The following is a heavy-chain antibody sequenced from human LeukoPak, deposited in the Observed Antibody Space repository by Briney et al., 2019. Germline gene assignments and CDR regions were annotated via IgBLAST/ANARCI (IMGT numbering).Heavy chain of an antibody. J-gene: IGHJ4*02. CDR1: GGSIRSYY. V-gene: IGHV4-59*01. D-gene: IGHD3-10*01. Sequence: SETLTLTCTVSGGSIRSYYWSWIRQPPGKGLEWIGYIYYSGSTNYNPPLKSRVSISVDTSKNQFSLKLSSVTAADTAVYYCARVLRPMASQYYFDYWGQGTLVTVSS. CDR2: IYYSGST. CDR3: ARVLRPMASQYYFDY.